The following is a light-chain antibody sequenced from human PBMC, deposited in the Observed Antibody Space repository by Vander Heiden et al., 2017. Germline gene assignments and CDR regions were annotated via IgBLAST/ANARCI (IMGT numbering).Light chain of an antibody. J-gene: IGKJ1*01. CDR3: QQRSNWPKWT. CDR1: QSVSSY. Sequence: ELVFTQSPATLSFSPGERATLPCRASQSVSSYLAWYQQNPGQAPRLLIYDASNRATGIPARFSGSGSGTDFTLTISSLEHEDVAVYYCQQRSNWPKWTFGQGTKVEIK. CDR2: DAS. V-gene: IGKV3-11*01.